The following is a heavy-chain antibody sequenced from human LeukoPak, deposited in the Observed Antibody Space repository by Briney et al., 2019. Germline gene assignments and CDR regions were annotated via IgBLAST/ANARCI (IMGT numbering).Heavy chain of an antibody. Sequence: SETLSLTCTVSGGSISSGSYYWSWIRQPAGKGLEWIGRIYTSGSTNYNPSLKSRVTISVDTSKNQFSLKLSSVTAADTAVYYCARVGNYYGSGSYFRAFDYWGQGTLVTVSS. CDR3: ARVGNYYGSGSYFRAFDY. CDR2: IYTSGST. J-gene: IGHJ4*02. V-gene: IGHV4-61*02. CDR1: GGSISSGSYY. D-gene: IGHD3-10*01.